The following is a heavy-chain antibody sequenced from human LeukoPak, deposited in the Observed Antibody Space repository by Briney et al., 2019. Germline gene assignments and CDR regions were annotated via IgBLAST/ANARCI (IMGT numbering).Heavy chain of an antibody. CDR3: ARVGAYCSGGGCYSAY. D-gene: IGHD2-15*01. V-gene: IGHV1-18*01. CDR2: ISAYNGNT. J-gene: IGHJ4*02. CDR1: GYTFTSYG. Sequence: GASVKVSCKASGYTFTSYGISWVRQAPGQGLEWMGWISAYNGNTNNAQKLQGRVTMTTDTSTSTAYMELRSLRSDDTAVYYCARVGAYCSGGGCYSAYWGQGTLVTVSS.